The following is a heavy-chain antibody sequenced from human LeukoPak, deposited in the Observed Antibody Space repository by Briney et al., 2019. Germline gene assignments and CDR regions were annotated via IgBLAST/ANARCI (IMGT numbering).Heavy chain of an antibody. D-gene: IGHD6-13*01. CDR1: GFTFSDYA. CDR3: AKRRYDTSSLDWFDP. Sequence: GGSLRLSCAASGFTFSDYAMSWVRQAPGKGLEWVSGLTASGGSTYYADSVKGRFTISRDNSKSTLYLQMNSLRVEDAAVYYCAKRRYDTSSLDWFDPWGQGTLVTASS. V-gene: IGHV3-23*01. CDR2: LTASGGST. J-gene: IGHJ5*02.